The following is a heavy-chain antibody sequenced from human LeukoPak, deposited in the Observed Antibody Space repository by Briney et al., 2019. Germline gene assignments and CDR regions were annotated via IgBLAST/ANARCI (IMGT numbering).Heavy chain of an antibody. CDR1: GFIFNSYW. CDR3: ARGWASSRRKAFDI. CDR2: VDQDGSEK. Sequence: EGSLRLSCAASGFIFNSYWMNWLRQAPGKGLEWVANVDQDGSEKYYVGSVKGRFTISRDNAKNSLYLQMNSLRVEDTAVYYCARGWASSRRKAFDIWGQGTMVTVSS. J-gene: IGHJ3*02. D-gene: IGHD3-16*01. V-gene: IGHV3-7*03.